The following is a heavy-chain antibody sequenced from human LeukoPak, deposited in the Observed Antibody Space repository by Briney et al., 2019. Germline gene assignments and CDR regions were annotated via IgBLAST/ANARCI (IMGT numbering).Heavy chain of an antibody. D-gene: IGHD6-13*01. CDR1: GFTFSSYA. J-gene: IGHJ4*02. CDR2: ISGGDGST. V-gene: IGHV3-23*01. CDR3: AKRGLAAALFR. Sequence: GGSLRLSCAASGFTFSSYAMSWVRQAPGKGLEWVSTISGGDGSTYYAVSVKGRFTISRDNSKNTLYLQMNRLRAEDTAVYYCAKRGLAAALFRWGQGTLVTVSS.